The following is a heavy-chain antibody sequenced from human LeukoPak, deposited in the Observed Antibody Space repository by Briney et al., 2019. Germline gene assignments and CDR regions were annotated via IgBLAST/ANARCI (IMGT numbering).Heavy chain of an antibody. CDR3: ARDESGYRRYAYFDS. Sequence: GGSLRLSCAAPGFTFNSYSMNWVRQAPGKGLEWLSYISGSGTTIYYADSVKGRFTISRDNAKKSLYLQMNSLRAEDTALYYCARDESGYRRYAYFDSWGQGTLVTVSS. CDR1: GFTFNSYS. CDR2: ISGSGTTI. V-gene: IGHV3-48*01. J-gene: IGHJ4*02. D-gene: IGHD5-18*01.